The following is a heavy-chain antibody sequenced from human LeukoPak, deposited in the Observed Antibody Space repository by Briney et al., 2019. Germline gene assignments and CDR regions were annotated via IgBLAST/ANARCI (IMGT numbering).Heavy chain of an antibody. V-gene: IGHV3-33*01. D-gene: IGHD2-15*01. CDR2: IWYDGSNK. CDR1: GFTFSSYG. J-gene: IGHJ4*02. Sequence: GGSLRLSCVASGFTFSSYGMHWVRQAPGKGLEWVAVIWYDGSNKYYADSVKGRFTISRDNSKNTLYLQMNSLRAEDTAVYYCARGYCSGGSCYSDFDYWGQGTLVTVSS. CDR3: ARGYCSGGSCYSDFDY.